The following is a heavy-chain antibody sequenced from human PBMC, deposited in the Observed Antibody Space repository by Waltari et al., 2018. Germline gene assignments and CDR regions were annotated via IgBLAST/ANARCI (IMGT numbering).Heavy chain of an antibody. V-gene: IGHV3-48*03. CDR2: NTTNSNTI. CDR3: ARSRFLETRYGMDV. Sequence: LVESGGGLVQPGGSLRLSCAASRFTFSSYERAWVRQAPGKGPEWISNNTTNSNTIYYADSVKGRFTISRDNAKDLLYLQMNSLRAEDTAVYYCARSRFLETRYGMDVWGPGTTVTVS. D-gene: IGHD3-3*01. J-gene: IGHJ6*02. CDR1: RFTFSSYE.